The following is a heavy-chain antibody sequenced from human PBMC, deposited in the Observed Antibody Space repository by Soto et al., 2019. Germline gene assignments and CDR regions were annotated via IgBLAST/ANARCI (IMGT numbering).Heavy chain of an antibody. CDR1: GGTFSSYA. D-gene: IGHD2-2*01. J-gene: IGHJ6*02. Sequence: SVKVSCKASGGTFSSYAISWVRQAPGQGLEWMGGIIPIFGTANYAQKFQGRVTITADESASTAYMELSSLRSEDTAVYYCARDHCSSTSCYRRSFYYGMDVWGQGTTVTVSS. CDR3: ARDHCSSTSCYRRSFYYGMDV. CDR2: IIPIFGTA. V-gene: IGHV1-69*13.